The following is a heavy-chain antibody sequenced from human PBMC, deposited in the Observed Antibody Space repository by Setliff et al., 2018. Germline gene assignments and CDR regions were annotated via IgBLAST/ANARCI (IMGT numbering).Heavy chain of an antibody. CDR3: GRTMTYYYLYFDD. CDR2: IYYSGST. CDR1: GGSISDNGYF. D-gene: IGHD1-26*01. J-gene: IGHJ4*01. V-gene: IGHV4-31*09. Sequence: SETLSLTCTVPGGSISDNGYFWGWIRQHPGKGLEWIGYIYYSGSTYYNPSLKSRLTMSIDKSKNQVSLELSSVTTADTAVYYCGRTMTYYYLYFDDWGPGVLVTVSS.